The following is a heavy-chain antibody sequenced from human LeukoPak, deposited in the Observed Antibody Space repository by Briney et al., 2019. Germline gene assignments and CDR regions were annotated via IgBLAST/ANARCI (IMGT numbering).Heavy chain of an antibody. V-gene: IGHV4-59*01. CDR3: AREGTAGTNLNWFDP. Sequence: PSETLSLTCTVSGGSISSYYWSWIRQPPGKGLEWIGYIHYSGSTNFNPSLKSRVTISVDTSKNQFSLKLSSVTAADTAVYYCAREGTAGTNLNWFDPWGQGTLVTVSS. J-gene: IGHJ5*02. D-gene: IGHD1-1*01. CDR2: IHYSGST. CDR1: GGSISSYY.